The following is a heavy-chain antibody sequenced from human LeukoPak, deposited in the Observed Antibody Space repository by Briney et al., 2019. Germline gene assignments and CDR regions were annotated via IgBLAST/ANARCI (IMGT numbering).Heavy chain of an antibody. CDR2: IRSKANSYAT. CDR1: GFTFSGSV. V-gene: IGHV3-73*01. CDR3: SVNYCSGGSCYML. Sequence: GGSLRLSCAASGFTFSGSVMHWVRQASGKGLEWFGRIRSKANSYATAYAASVKGRFTISRDDSKNTAYLQMNSLKTEDTAVCYCSVNYCSGGSCYMLWGQGTLVTVSS. D-gene: IGHD2-15*01. J-gene: IGHJ4*02.